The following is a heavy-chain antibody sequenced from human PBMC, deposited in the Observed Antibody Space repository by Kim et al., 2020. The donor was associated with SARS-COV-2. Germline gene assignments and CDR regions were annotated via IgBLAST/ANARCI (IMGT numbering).Heavy chain of an antibody. V-gene: IGHV4-59*08. CDR2: IYYTGIT. Sequence: SETLSLTCTVSGGSISNYYWSWIRQPPGKGLEWIAYIYYTGITNYNPSLKSRVTISVDTSKNQFSLKVSSVTAADTAVYYCARHGRGNSFPLDYWGQGTLITVSS. CDR3: ARHGRGNSFPLDY. J-gene: IGHJ4*02. CDR1: GGSISNYY. D-gene: IGHD2-15*01.